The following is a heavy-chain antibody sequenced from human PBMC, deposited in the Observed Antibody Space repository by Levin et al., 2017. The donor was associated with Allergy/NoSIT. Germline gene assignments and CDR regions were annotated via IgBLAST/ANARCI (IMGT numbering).Heavy chain of an antibody. CDR3: ARAYCGGASCHGGNFEF. Sequence: GGSLRLSCAASGFTFSSDAMSWDRQAPGKGLEWVSAISGSGSDTYYAGSVKGRFTISRDNSKNTLFLQMNSLSAEDTAVYYCARAYCGGASCHGGNFEFWGQGTLVTVSS. D-gene: IGHD2-21*01. J-gene: IGHJ4*02. V-gene: IGHV3-23*01. CDR1: GFTFSSDA. CDR2: ISGSGSDT.